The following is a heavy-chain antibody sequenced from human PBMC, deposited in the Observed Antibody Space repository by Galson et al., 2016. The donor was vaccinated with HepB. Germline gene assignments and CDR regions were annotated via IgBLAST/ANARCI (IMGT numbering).Heavy chain of an antibody. CDR3: AKSRDRSTDEPFHV. CDR1: GDSVSSNRGA. Sequence: CAISGDSVSSNRGAWNWIRQSPSRGLEWLGRTYYRSKWYSDYAISVKSRMTVKPDTPRNQFSLQLNSVTPEDTAVYYCAKSRDRSTDEPFHVWGQGTMVTVFS. D-gene: IGHD1-1*01. CDR2: TYYRSKWYS. J-gene: IGHJ3*01. V-gene: IGHV6-1*01.